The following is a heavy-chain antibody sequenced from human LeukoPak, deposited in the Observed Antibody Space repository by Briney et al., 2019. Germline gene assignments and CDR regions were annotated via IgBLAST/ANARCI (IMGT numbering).Heavy chain of an antibody. CDR1: GFTLSDYY. J-gene: IGHJ4*02. Sequence: GGSLRPSCAASGFTLSDYYMSWIRQAPGKGLEWVSYISGSGTTTNYADSVKGRFTVSRDNAKNSLYLQMNRLRAEDTGFYYCARERTGYYSDSSGYSDFWGQGTLITVSS. V-gene: IGHV3-11*01. CDR3: ARERTGYYSDSSGYSDF. D-gene: IGHD3-22*01. CDR2: ISGSGTTT.